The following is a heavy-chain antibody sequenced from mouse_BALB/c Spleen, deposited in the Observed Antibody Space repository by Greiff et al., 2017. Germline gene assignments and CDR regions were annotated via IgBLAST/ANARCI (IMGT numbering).Heavy chain of an antibody. CDR2: ISSGGST. V-gene: IGHV5-6-5*01. CDR1: GFTFSSYA. CDR3: ASYSYAMDY. J-gene: IGHJ4*01. D-gene: IGHD1-1*01. Sequence: EVQGVESGGGLVKPGGSLKLSCAASGFTFSSYAMSWVRQTPEKRLEWVASISSGGSTYYPDSVKGRFTISRDNARNILYLQMSSLRSEDTAMYYCASYSYAMDYWGQGTSVTVSS.